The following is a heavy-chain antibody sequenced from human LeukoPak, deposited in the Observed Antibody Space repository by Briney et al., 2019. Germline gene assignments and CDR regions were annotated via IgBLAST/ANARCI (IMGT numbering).Heavy chain of an antibody. D-gene: IGHD4-23*01. V-gene: IGHV3-43D*04. Sequence: GGSLRLSCAASGFDFDDYMMHWVRQVPGKGLEWVSLISWDGGTTNYADSVEGRFTISRDNSKNSLYFLMNDLTAEDTAFYYCARGGYGGVFDYWGQGTLVTVSS. CDR2: ISWDGGTT. J-gene: IGHJ4*02. CDR3: ARGGYGGVFDY. CDR1: GFDFDDYM.